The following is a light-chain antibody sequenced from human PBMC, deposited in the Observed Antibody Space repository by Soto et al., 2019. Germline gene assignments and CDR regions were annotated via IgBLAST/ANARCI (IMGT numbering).Light chain of an antibody. Sequence: DIQLTQSPSFLSASVGDTVTITCRASQGMSTYLAWYQQKPGKVPKLLIRSASTLQSGVPPSFSGGGSGTDFTLTITTLQPNASRISYCQQLNGYPLAFGGGTNVEIK. CDR3: QQLNGYPLA. CDR1: QGMSTY. V-gene: IGKV1-9*01. J-gene: IGKJ4*01. CDR2: SAS.